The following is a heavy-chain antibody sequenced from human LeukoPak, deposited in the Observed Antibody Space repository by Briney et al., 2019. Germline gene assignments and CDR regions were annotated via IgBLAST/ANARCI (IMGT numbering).Heavy chain of an antibody. D-gene: IGHD3-10*01. Sequence: PSETLSLTCAVYGGSFSGYYWSWIRQPPGKGLEWIGEINHSGSTNYNPSLKSRVTISVDTSKNQFSLKLSSVTAADTAVYYCATLGVRFGERWFDPWGQGTLVTVSS. CDR1: GGSFSGYY. V-gene: IGHV4-34*01. CDR3: ATLGVRFGERWFDP. J-gene: IGHJ5*02. CDR2: INHSGST.